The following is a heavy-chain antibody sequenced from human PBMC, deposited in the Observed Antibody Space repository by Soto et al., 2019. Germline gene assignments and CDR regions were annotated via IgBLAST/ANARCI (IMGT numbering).Heavy chain of an antibody. CDR3: ARDIGSYAYAEGY. Sequence: SETLSLTCSVSGGSINSYWWSWIRQPAGKGLEWIGRVYSSGTTDYNPSLNSRATMSVETSKNQFSLKLTSATAADTAVYYCARDIGSYAYAEGYWGQGIQVTVPQ. J-gene: IGHJ4*02. CDR2: VYSSGTT. CDR1: GGSINSYW. D-gene: IGHD2-2*01. V-gene: IGHV4-4*07.